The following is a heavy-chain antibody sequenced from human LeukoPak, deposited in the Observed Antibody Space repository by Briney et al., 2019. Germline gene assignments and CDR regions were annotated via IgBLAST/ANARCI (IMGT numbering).Heavy chain of an antibody. Sequence: GGSLRLSCAASGFTFSSYAMSWVRQAPGKGLEWVSAISGSGGSTYYADSVKGRFTISRDNSKNTLYLQMNSLRAEDTAVYYCARAVAAGNYYGMDVWGQGTTVTVSS. D-gene: IGHD1-26*01. CDR3: ARAVAAGNYYGMDV. CDR1: GFTFSSYA. J-gene: IGHJ6*02. CDR2: ISGSGGST. V-gene: IGHV3-23*01.